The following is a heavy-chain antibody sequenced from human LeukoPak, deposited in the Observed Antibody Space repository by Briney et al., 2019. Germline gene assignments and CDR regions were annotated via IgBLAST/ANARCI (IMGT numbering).Heavy chain of an antibody. CDR1: GFIFDDYT. CDR2: IFWDGGGA. V-gene: IGHV3-43*01. Sequence: GGSLRLSCAASGFIFDDYTMFWVRQRPGEGLEWISVIFWDGGGASYADSVQGRFTISRDNSKNSLYLQMTSLRTEDTASYFCAKGRTSDLTSLEHWGQGTLVTVSS. CDR3: AKGRTSDLTSLEH. D-gene: IGHD2-2*01. J-gene: IGHJ4*02.